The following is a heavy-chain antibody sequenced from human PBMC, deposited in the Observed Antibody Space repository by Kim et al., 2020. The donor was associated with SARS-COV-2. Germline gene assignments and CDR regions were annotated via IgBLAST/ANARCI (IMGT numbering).Heavy chain of an antibody. CDR1: GGSISSGGYY. CDR3: ARDPGDYDFWSGTAFDI. Sequence: SETLSLTCTVSGGSISSGGYYWSWIRQHPGKGLEWIGYIYYSGSTYYNPSLKSRVTISVDTSKNQFSLKLSSVTAADTAVYYSARDPGDYDFWSGTAFDIWGQGTMVTVSS. J-gene: IGHJ3*02. D-gene: IGHD3-3*01. V-gene: IGHV4-31*03. CDR2: IYYSGST.